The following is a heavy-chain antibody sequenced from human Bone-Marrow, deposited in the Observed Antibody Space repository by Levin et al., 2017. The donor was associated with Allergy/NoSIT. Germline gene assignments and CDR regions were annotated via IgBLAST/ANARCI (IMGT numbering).Heavy chain of an antibody. CDR2: IWYDGSNK. CDR1: GFTFSSYG. Sequence: GGSLRLSCAASGFTFSSYGMHWVRQAPGKGLEWVAVIWYDGSNKYYADSVKGRFTISRDNSKNTLYLQMNSLRAEDTAVYYCARASHIAARSNGMDVWGQGTTVTVSS. J-gene: IGHJ6*02. V-gene: IGHV3-33*01. CDR3: ARASHIAARSNGMDV. D-gene: IGHD6-6*01.